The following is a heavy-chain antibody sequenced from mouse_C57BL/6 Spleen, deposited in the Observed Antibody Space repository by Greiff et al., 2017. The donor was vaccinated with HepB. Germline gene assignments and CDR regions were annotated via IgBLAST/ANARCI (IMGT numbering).Heavy chain of an antibody. CDR3: ARERATVAMDY. CDR1: GFTFSSYA. J-gene: IGHJ4*01. D-gene: IGHD1-1*01. CDR2: ISDGGSYT. Sequence: LVESGGGLVKPGGSLKLSCAASGFTFSSYAMSWVRQAPEKRLEWVATISDGGSYTYYPDNVKGRFTISRDNAKNNLYLQMSHLKSEDTAMYYCARERATVAMDYWGQGTSVTVSS. V-gene: IGHV5-4*01.